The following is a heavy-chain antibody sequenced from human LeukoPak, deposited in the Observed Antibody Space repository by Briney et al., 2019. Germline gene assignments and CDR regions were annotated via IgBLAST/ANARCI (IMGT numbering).Heavy chain of an antibody. D-gene: IGHD6-13*01. V-gene: IGHV4-34*01. CDR2: INHSGST. J-gene: IGHJ6*02. CDR1: GGSFSGYY. Sequence: SETLSLTCAVYGGSFSGYYWSWIRQPPGKGLDWIGEINHSGSTNYDPSLKSRVTISVDTSKNQFSLKVSSVTAADTAVYYCARGIPIAAAPTYYGMDVWGQGTTVTVSS. CDR3: ARGIPIAAAPTYYGMDV.